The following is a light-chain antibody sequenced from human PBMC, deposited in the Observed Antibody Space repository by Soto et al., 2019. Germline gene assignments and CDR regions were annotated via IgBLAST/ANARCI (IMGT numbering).Light chain of an antibody. Sequence: EILLTQSPDTLSLSPGEMSTVXXRASQSVRNSYLAWYQQKPGQAPXLLIYGAYRRATGIPDRFSGSGSGTDFTLTISRLEAEDFAVYYCQQYGDSLTFGGVTKVDI. J-gene: IGKJ4*01. V-gene: IGKV3-20*01. CDR1: QSVRNSY. CDR2: GAY. CDR3: QQYGDSLT.